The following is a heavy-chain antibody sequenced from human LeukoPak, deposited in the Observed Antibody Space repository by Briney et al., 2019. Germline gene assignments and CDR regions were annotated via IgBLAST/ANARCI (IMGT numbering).Heavy chain of an antibody. CDR3: ARDRPGNYFDY. CDR2: IISGVTT. D-gene: IGHD1-14*01. Sequence: GGSLRLSCAASGFNFNNYEMNWARQAPGKGLEWVSYIISGVTTYNADPVKGGFPVPRANPRTTLYLQLNSLRVDDTPIYYGARDRPGNYFDYWGEGTLVTVSS. V-gene: IGHV3-48*03. CDR1: GFNFNNYE. J-gene: IGHJ4*02.